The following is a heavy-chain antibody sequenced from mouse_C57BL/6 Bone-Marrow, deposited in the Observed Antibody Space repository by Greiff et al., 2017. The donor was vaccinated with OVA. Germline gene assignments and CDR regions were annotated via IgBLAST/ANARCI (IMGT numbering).Heavy chain of an antibody. Sequence: VQLQQPGAELVKPGASVKMSCKASGYTFTSYWITWVKHRPGQGLEWIGDIYPGSGSTNYNEKFKSKATLTVDTSSSTAYMQLSSLTSEDSAVYYCARRGYGNLLTMDYWGQGTSVTVSS. J-gene: IGHJ4*01. CDR2: IYPGSGST. V-gene: IGHV1-55*01. D-gene: IGHD2-1*01. CDR1: GYTFTSYW. CDR3: ARRGYGNLLTMDY.